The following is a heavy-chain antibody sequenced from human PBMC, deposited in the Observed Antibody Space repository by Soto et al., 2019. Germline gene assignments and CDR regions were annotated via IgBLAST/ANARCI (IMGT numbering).Heavy chain of an antibody. J-gene: IGHJ4*02. D-gene: IGHD3-10*01. CDR1: GFTFSSYA. CDR2: ISGSGGST. V-gene: IGHV3-23*01. CDR3: ATPQYYYGSGSYYNPTW. Sequence: GGSLRLSCAASGFTFSSYAMSWVRQAPGKGLEWVSAISGSGGSTYYADSVKGRFTSSRDNSKNTPYLQMNSLRAGDTAVYYCATPQYYYGSGSYYNPTWWSQGTLVTVSS.